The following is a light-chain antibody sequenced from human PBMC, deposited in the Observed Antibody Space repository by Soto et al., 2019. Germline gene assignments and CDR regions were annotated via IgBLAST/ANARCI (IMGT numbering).Light chain of an antibody. J-gene: IGKJ1*01. Sequence: EIVLTQSPAPLSFFPGEKATLPCRASQRVSSYLAWYQQKPGQAPTLLIYDASNRATSIPARFSGNGSGTDFTLTISSLEPEDFAVYYCQQRSNWPTFGQGTKV. CDR1: QRVSSY. V-gene: IGKV3-11*01. CDR3: QQRSNWPT. CDR2: DAS.